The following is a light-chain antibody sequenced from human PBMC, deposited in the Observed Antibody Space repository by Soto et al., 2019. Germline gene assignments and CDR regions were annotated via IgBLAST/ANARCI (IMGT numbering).Light chain of an antibody. CDR3: SSCTSSNTWV. Sequence: QSVLTQPASVSGSPGQSIAISCTGTSSDVGGYNYVSWYQQHPGKAPKLMIYEVSNRPSGVSNRFSGSKSGNTASLTISGLQAEDEADYYCSSCTSSNTWVFGGGNTLTVL. CDR1: SSDVGGYNY. J-gene: IGLJ3*02. V-gene: IGLV2-14*01. CDR2: EVS.